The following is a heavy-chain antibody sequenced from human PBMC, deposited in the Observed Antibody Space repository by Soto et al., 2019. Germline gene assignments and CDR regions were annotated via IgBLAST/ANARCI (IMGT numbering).Heavy chain of an antibody. CDR3: ARDGVGRGLDP. J-gene: IGHJ5*02. CDR1: GGSISNYY. D-gene: IGHD1-26*01. CDR2: IYYSGMT. V-gene: IGHV4-59*01. Sequence: QVQLQESGPGLVKPSETLSLTCTVSGGSISNYYWSWIRQPPGKGLEWIGYIYYSGMTNYSPSLQSRVTISVDTSKNQFSLKLSSVTAADTAVYYCARDGVGRGLDPWGQGTLVTVSS.